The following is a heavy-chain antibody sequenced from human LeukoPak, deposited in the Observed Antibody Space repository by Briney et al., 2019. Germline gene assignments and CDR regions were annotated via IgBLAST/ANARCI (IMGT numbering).Heavy chain of an antibody. CDR3: ARDRPNWGDAFDI. CDR1: GGSISSYY. V-gene: IGHV4-59*01. D-gene: IGHD7-27*01. J-gene: IGHJ3*02. CDR2: IYYSGST. Sequence: SETLSLTCTVSGGSISSYYWSWIRQPPGKGLEWIGYIYYSGSTNYNPSLKSRVTISVDTSKNQFSLKLSSVTAADTAVYYCARDRPNWGDAFDIWGQGAMVTVSS.